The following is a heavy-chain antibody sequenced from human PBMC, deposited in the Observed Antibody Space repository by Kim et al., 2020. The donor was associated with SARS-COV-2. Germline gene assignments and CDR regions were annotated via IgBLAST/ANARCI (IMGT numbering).Heavy chain of an antibody. CDR3: ARYPQLERTYYGMDV. Sequence: SETLSLTCTVSGGSISSSSYYWGWIRQPPGKGLEWIGSIYYSGSTYYNPSLKSRVTISVDTSKNQFSLKLSSVTAADTAVYYCARYPQLERTYYGMDVWG. D-gene: IGHD1-1*01. CDR2: IYYSGST. J-gene: IGHJ6*01. V-gene: IGHV4-39*01. CDR1: GGSISSSSYY.